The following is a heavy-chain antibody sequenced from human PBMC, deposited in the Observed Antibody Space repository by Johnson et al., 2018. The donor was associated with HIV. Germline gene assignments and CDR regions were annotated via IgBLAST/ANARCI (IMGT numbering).Heavy chain of an antibody. J-gene: IGHJ3*02. Sequence: VQLVESGGGVVRPGGSLRLSCAASGFTLDDYGMHWVRQAPGQGLEWVSGISCNSGSIGYADSVRGRFTISRDNAKNSLYLQMNSLRAEDTAVYYCAKVHSGQLVGYAFDIWGQGTMVTVSS. CDR2: ISCNSGSI. CDR1: GFTLDDYG. CDR3: AKVHSGQLVGYAFDI. D-gene: IGHD1-26*01. V-gene: IGHV3-9*01.